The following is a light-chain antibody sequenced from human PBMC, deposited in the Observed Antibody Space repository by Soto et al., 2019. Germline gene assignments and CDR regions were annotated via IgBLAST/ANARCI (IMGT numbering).Light chain of an antibody. J-gene: IGKJ2*01. CDR2: GAS. Sequence: EIVLTQSPGTLSLSPGERATLSCRASQSVSSTYLAWYQQKPGQAPRVLVYGASNRATGIPDRFSGSGSGTDFTLTISRLEPEDFAVYFCQQYGTSPPFTFGQGTKVEIK. CDR1: QSVSSTY. V-gene: IGKV3-20*01. CDR3: QQYGTSPPFT.